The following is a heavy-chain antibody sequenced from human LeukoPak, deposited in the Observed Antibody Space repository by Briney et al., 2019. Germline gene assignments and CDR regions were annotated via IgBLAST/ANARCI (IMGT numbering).Heavy chain of an antibody. D-gene: IGHD1-26*01. V-gene: IGHV4-30-2*01. Sequence: SETLSLTCAVSGGSISSGGYSWSWIRQPPGKGLEWIGYIYHSGSTYYNPSLKSRVTISVDRSKNQFSLKLSSVTAADTAVYYCASERSDYDEKTVYYYYGMDVWGQGTTVTVSS. CDR2: IYHSGST. CDR3: ASERSDYDEKTVYYYYGMDV. CDR1: GGSISSGGYS. J-gene: IGHJ6*02.